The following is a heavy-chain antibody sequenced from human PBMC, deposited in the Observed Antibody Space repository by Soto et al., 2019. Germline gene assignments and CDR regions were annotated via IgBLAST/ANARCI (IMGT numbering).Heavy chain of an antibody. CDR3: VRPAGVTGTSFDY. V-gene: IGHV1-69*13. D-gene: IGHD1-20*01. CDR2: IIPIFGTA. Sequence: GASVKVSCKASGGTFSSYAISWVRQAPGQGLEWMGGIIPIFGTANYAQKFQGRVTITADESTSTAYMELSSLRSEDTAVYYCVRPAGVTGTSFDYWGQGTLVTVSS. CDR1: GGTFSSYA. J-gene: IGHJ4*02.